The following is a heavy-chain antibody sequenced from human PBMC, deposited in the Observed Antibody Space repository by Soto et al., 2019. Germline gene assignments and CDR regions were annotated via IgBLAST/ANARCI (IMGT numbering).Heavy chain of an antibody. V-gene: IGHV4-30-4*08. CDR3: ARHTMVRYYFDY. Sequence: SETLSLTCTVSAGSLNSGSSYWSWIRQHPGKGREWIGDIYDSGTTYYNPSLKGRVTMSLDKSENHFSLKLSSVTAADTAVYYCARHTMVRYYFDYWGQGTLVTVSS. CDR1: AGSLNSGSSY. J-gene: IGHJ4*02. D-gene: IGHD3-10*01. CDR2: IYDSGTT.